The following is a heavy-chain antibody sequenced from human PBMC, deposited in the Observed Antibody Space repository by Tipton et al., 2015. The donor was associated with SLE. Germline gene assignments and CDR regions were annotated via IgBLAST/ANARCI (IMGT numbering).Heavy chain of an antibody. CDR2: ISYDGSNK. Sequence: QLVQSGGGVVQPGRSLRLSCAASGFTFSSYGMHWVRQAPGKGLEWVAVISYDGSNKYYADSVKGRFTISRDNSKNTLYLQMNSLRAEDTAVYYCAKAPHSSEGGYFDYWGQGTLVTVSS. CDR1: GFTFSSYG. V-gene: IGHV3-30*18. J-gene: IGHJ4*02. CDR3: AKAPHSSEGGYFDY. D-gene: IGHD6-25*01.